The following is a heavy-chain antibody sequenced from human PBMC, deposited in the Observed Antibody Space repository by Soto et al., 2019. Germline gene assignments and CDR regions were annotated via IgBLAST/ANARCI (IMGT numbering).Heavy chain of an antibody. Sequence: GSLRLSCTASGFTFGDYAMSWVRQAPGKGLEWVGFIRSKAYGGTTEYAASVKGRFTISRDDSKSIAYLQMNSLKTEDTAVYYCTRGYYYDSSGYYYVEPFDYWGQGTLVTVSS. CDR3: TRGYYYDSSGYYYVEPFDY. D-gene: IGHD3-22*01. CDR1: GFTFGDYA. V-gene: IGHV3-49*04. J-gene: IGHJ4*02. CDR2: IRSKAYGGTT.